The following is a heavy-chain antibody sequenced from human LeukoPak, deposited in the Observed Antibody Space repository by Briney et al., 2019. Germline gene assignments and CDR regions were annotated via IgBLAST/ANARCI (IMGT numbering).Heavy chain of an antibody. D-gene: IGHD3-10*01. Sequence: GGSLRLSCATSGFTFSTYWMSWVRQAPGNGPEWVANINQDGRTNYYVDSVRGRFTISRDNAKNSLYLQMKSLRAEVTNESYWTRDSQGSRTYSVYYWGQGTLGNVSS. CDR2: INQDGRTN. J-gene: IGHJ4*02. CDR3: TRDSQGSRTYSVYY. CDR1: GFTFSTYW. V-gene: IGHV3-7*03.